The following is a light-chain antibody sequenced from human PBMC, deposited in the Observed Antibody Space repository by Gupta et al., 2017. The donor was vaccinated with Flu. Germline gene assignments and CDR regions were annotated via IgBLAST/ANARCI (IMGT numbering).Light chain of an antibody. V-gene: IGKV4-1*01. Sequence: DIVITQSPVSLAVSRGERANISCNSSHSLCYSSNNKDYLAWYQQRPGQPPQLIISWASTRGNGVTDRFSGGGSGTDFTLTSISPQDEDVEVYYCHQDYSRITFGQGTRLEIK. J-gene: IGKJ5*01. CDR3: HQDYSRIT. CDR1: HSLCYSSNNKDY. CDR2: WAS.